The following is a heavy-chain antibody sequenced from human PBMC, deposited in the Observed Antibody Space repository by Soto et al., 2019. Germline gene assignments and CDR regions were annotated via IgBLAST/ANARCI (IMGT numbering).Heavy chain of an antibody. J-gene: IGHJ4*02. CDR3: AKGGYYDSRGYFDY. D-gene: IGHD3-22*01. V-gene: IGHV3-30*18. Sequence: PGGSLRLSCAASGFTFSSYGMHWVRQAPGKGLEWVAVISYDGSNKYYADSVKGRFTISRDNSKNTLYLQMNSLRAEDTAVYYCAKGGYYDSRGYFDYWGQGTLVTVSS. CDR2: ISYDGSNK. CDR1: GFTFSSYG.